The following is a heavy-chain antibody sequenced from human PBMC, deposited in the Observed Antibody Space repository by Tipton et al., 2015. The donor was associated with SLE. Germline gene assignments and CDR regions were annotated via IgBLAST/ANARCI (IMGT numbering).Heavy chain of an antibody. J-gene: IGHJ4*02. CDR3: AKDYNHDNADYN. D-gene: IGHD4-17*01. Sequence: TLSLTCTVSGVSISSASYYWNWIRQPAGKGLEWIGRAYTTGSPYYNPSLESRVAISMDTSKNQFSLKLSSVTVADTAVYYCAKDYNHDNADYNWGQGTLVIVSS. CDR1: GVSISSASYY. CDR2: AYTTGSP. V-gene: IGHV4-61*02.